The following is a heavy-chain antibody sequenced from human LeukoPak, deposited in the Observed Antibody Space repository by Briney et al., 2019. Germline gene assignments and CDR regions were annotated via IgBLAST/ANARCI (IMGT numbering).Heavy chain of an antibody. J-gene: IGHJ4*02. CDR2: ISGSGGST. Sequence: PGGSLRLSCAASGFTFSSYAMSWVRQAPGKGLEWVSAISGSGGSTYYADSVKGRFTISRDNSKNTLYLQMNSLRAEDTAVYYCAKGRYCSGGSCYLLYYFDYWGQGTLVTVSS. CDR3: AKGRYCSGGSCYLLYYFDY. D-gene: IGHD2-15*01. V-gene: IGHV3-23*01. CDR1: GFTFSSYA.